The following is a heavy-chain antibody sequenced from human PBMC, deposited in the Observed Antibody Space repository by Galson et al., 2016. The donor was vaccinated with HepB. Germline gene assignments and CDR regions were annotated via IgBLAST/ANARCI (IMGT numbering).Heavy chain of an antibody. Sequence: SLRLSCAASGFTFSRNGMHWVRQAPGKGLEWVAVISWDGDNTYYTDSVKGRFTISRDNSKNTLYLQMNSLRAEDTAVYYCAKDITVIAEVSIYYHYYGLDVWGQGTTVTVSS. V-gene: IGHV3-30*05. CDR2: ISWDGDNT. CDR1: GFTFSRNG. D-gene: IGHD3-22*01. CDR3: AKDITVIAEVSIYYHYYGLDV. J-gene: IGHJ6*02.